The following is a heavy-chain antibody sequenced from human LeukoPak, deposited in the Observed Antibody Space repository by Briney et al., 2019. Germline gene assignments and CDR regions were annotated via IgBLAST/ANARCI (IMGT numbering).Heavy chain of an antibody. J-gene: IGHJ4*02. Sequence: GGSLRLSCAASGFTFSSYAMSWVRRAPGKGLEWISAISGSGGSTYYADSVKGRFTISRDNSKNTLYLQMNSLRAEDTAVYYCAKDSYNYYDSSGPMDYWGQGTLVTVSS. CDR2: ISGSGGST. D-gene: IGHD3-22*01. V-gene: IGHV3-23*01. CDR1: GFTFSSYA. CDR3: AKDSYNYYDSSGPMDY.